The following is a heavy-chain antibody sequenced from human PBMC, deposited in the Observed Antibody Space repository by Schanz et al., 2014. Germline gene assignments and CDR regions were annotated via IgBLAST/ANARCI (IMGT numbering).Heavy chain of an antibody. Sequence: DVQLVESGGGLVQPGGSLRLSCAASGFTFSTYWIHWVRQAPGKGLVWVSRINSDGSITTYADSVKGRFTISRDNAKNTLYLQMSSLRAEDTAVYYCAKCIGWYGRCAFDIWGQGTMVTVSS. CDR3: AKCIGWYGRCAFDI. CDR1: GFTFSTYW. V-gene: IGHV3-74*01. CDR2: INSDGSIT. J-gene: IGHJ3*02. D-gene: IGHD6-19*01.